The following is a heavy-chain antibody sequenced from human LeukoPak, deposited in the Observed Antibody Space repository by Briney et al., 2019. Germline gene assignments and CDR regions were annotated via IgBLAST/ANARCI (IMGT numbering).Heavy chain of an antibody. Sequence: EPGRSLRLSCAASGFSFSSYGFHWVRQAPGKGLEWVSYISSSSSTIYYADSVKGRFTISRDNAKNSLYLQMNSLRDEDTAVYYCARAGWNDGRGLDYWGQGTLVTVSS. CDR3: ARAGWNDGRGLDY. CDR2: ISSSSSTI. CDR1: GFSFSSYG. V-gene: IGHV3-48*02. D-gene: IGHD1-1*01. J-gene: IGHJ4*02.